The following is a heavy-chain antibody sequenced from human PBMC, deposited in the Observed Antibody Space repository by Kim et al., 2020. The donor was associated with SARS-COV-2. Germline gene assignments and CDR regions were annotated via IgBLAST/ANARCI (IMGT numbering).Heavy chain of an antibody. Sequence: SETLSLTCTVSGGSISSGGYYWSWIRQHPGKGLEWIGYIYYSGSTYYNPSLKSRVTISVDTSKNQFSLKLSSVTAADTAVYYCARDITQYYYGSGSAPGWFDPWGQGTLVTVSS. CDR1: GGSISSGGYY. CDR3: ARDITQYYYGSGSAPGWFDP. CDR2: IYYSGST. J-gene: IGHJ5*02. V-gene: IGHV4-31*03. D-gene: IGHD3-10*01.